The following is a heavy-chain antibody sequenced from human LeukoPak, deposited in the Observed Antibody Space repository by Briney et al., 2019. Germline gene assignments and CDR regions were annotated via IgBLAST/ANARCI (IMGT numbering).Heavy chain of an antibody. CDR2: VKSKTDGGTT. V-gene: IGHV3-15*01. CDR3: TTWTSH. Sequence: SGGSLRLSCAASGFTFTNAYMSWVRQAPGKGLEWVGRVKSKTDGGTTEYAAPVYGRFTISRDDSKNTLYLQMNSLKTEDTAVYYCTTWTSHWGQGTMVTVSS. J-gene: IGHJ4*02. D-gene: IGHD3/OR15-3a*01. CDR1: GFTFTNAY.